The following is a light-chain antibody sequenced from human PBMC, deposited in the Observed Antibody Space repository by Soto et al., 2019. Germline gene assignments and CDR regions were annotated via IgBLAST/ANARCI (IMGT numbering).Light chain of an antibody. CDR1: QRVLYSSNNNNY. CDR3: QQYYSTPPT. CDR2: WAS. Sequence: DIVMTQSPDSLAVSLGERATINCKSSQRVLYSSNNNNYLAWYQQKPGQPPKLLIYWASTRESGVPDRFSGSGSGTDFTLTISSLQAEDVAVYYCQQYYSTPPTFGQGTRLEIK. V-gene: IGKV4-1*01. J-gene: IGKJ5*01.